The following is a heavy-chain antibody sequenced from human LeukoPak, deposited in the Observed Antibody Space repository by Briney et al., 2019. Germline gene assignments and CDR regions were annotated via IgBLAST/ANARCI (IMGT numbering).Heavy chain of an antibody. CDR3: ARQGIVDYYYYGMDV. V-gene: IGHV3-9*01. Sequence: GRSLRLSCAASGFTFDDYAMHWVRQAPGKGLEWVSGISWNSGSIGYADSVKGRFTISRDNAKNSLYLQMNSLRAADTALYYCARQGIVDYYYYGMDVWGQGTTVTVSS. CDR2: ISWNSGSI. J-gene: IGHJ6*02. CDR1: GFTFDDYA. D-gene: IGHD3-22*01.